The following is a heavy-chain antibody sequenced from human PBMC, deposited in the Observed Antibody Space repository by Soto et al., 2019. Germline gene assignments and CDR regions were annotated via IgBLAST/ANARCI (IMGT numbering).Heavy chain of an antibody. CDR2: ISAYNGNT. D-gene: IGHD4-17*01. Sequence: QVQLVQSGAEVKKHGASVTVSCKVSGYSFTSYGITWVREAPGKGRGWMGWISAYNGNTNYGQKIQGGVNMTTATSTGTVYRGLGSLRTDATAVYYCARDLSHDGHYGLDASHIWGQGTTLTSSS. V-gene: IGHV1-18*01. CDR1: GYSFTSYG. CDR3: ARDLSHDGHYGLDASHI. J-gene: IGHJ3*02.